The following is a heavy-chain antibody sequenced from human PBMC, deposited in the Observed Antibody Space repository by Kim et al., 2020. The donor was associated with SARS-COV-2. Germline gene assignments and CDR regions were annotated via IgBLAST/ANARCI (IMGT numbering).Heavy chain of an antibody. CDR1: GGSISSSSYY. V-gene: IGHV4-39*07. CDR2: IYYSGST. J-gene: IGHJ4*02. Sequence: SETLSLTCTVSGGSISSSSYYWGWIRQPPGKGLEWIGSIYYSGSTYYNPSLKSRVTISVDTSKNQFSLKLSSVTAADTAVYYCAREGITMIVVVGGFDYWGQGTLVTVSS. D-gene: IGHD3-22*01. CDR3: AREGITMIVVVGGFDY.